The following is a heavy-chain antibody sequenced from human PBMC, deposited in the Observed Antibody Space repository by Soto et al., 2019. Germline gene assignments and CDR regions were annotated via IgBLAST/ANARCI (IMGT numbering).Heavy chain of an antibody. D-gene: IGHD6-19*01. CDR3: AREIAVAGTKDY. V-gene: IGHV4-39*01. CDR1: GGSISSSSYY. J-gene: IGHJ4*02. CDR2: IYYSGST. Sequence: SETLSLTCTVSGGSISSSSYYWGWIRQPPGKGLEWIGSIYYSGSTYYNPSLKSRVTISVDTSKNQFSLKLSSVTAADTAVYYCAREIAVAGTKDYWGQGTLVTVS.